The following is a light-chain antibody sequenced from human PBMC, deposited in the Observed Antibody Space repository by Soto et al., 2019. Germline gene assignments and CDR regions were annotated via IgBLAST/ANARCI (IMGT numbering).Light chain of an antibody. J-gene: IGKJ1*01. Sequence: DIQMTQSPSTLSASVGDRVTITCRASQSISSWLAWYQQKPGKAPKLLIYKASSLESGVPSRFSGSGSGTEFTLTISSLQPDDFATYYCQPYKSYWTFGQGTKV. CDR1: QSISSW. CDR2: KAS. V-gene: IGKV1-5*03. CDR3: QPYKSYWT.